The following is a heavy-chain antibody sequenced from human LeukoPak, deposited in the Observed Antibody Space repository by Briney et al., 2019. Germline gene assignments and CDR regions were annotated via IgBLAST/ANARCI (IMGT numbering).Heavy chain of an antibody. J-gene: IGHJ4*02. CDR1: GITFSSYS. V-gene: IGHV3-48*01. Sequence: GGSLRLSCAASGITFSSYSMNWVRQAPGKGLDWVSYISSSSSTIYYADSVKGRFTISRDNAKNSLYLQMNSLRAEDTAGYYCARDLSDYDATQFDYWGQGTLVTVSS. CDR2: ISSSSSTI. CDR3: ARDLSDYDATQFDY. D-gene: IGHD4/OR15-4a*01.